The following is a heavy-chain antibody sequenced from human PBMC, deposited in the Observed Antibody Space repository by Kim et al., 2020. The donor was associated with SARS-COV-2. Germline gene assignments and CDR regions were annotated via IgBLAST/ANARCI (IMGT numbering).Heavy chain of an antibody. CDR3: ARDPVIAVAGTYYYYYGMDV. D-gene: IGHD6-19*01. CDR1: GGSISSYY. V-gene: IGHV4-59*13. J-gene: IGHJ6*02. CDR2: IYYSGST. Sequence: SETLSLTCTVSGGSISSYYWSWIRQPPGKGLEWIGYIYYSGSTNYNPSLKSRVTISVDTSKNQFSLKLSSVTAADTAVYYCARDPVIAVAGTYYYYYGMDVWGQGTTVTVSS.